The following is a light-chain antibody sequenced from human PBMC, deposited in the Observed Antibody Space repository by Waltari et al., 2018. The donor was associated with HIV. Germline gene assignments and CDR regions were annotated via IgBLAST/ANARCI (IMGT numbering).Light chain of an antibody. Sequence: QSALTQSASVSGSPGQSITISCTGTSSDVGGYNYVSWYQQHPGKAPKLTIYEVSNRPSGVSNRFSGSKSGNTASLTISGLQAEDEADYYCSSYTSSSTRVFGGGTKLTVL. CDR2: EVS. J-gene: IGLJ3*02. V-gene: IGLV2-14*01. CDR1: SSDVGGYNY. CDR3: SSYTSSSTRV.